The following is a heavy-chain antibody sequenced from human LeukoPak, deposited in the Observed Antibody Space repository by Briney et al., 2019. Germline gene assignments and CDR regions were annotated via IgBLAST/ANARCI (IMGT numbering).Heavy chain of an antibody. Sequence: GGSLRHSCAASGFTVSSNYMSWVRQAPGKGLEWVSVIYSGGSTYYADSVRGRFTISRDNSKNTLYLQMNSLRAEDTAVYYCAREGGDYFDYWGQGTLVTVSS. V-gene: IGHV3-53*01. CDR2: IYSGGST. J-gene: IGHJ4*02. D-gene: IGHD2-21*01. CDR3: AREGGDYFDY. CDR1: GFTVSSNY.